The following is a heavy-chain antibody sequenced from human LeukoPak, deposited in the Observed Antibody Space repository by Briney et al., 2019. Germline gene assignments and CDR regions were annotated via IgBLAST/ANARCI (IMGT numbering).Heavy chain of an antibody. Sequence: SGGSLRLSCAASGFTFSSYAMHWVRQAPGKGLEWVAVISYDGSTKYYADSVKGRFTISRDNSKNTLYLQMNSLRTEDTAVYYCARSHSSGPHFDYWGQGTLVTVSS. CDR2: ISYDGSTK. CDR3: ARSHSSGPHFDY. CDR1: GFTFSSYA. D-gene: IGHD6-19*01. J-gene: IGHJ4*02. V-gene: IGHV3-30-3*01.